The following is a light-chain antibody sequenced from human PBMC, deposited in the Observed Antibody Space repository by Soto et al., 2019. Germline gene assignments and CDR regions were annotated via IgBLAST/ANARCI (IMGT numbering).Light chain of an antibody. CDR3: QQSYSTPST. CDR1: QSISSY. J-gene: IGKJ2*01. V-gene: IGKV1-39*01. CDR2: AAS. Sequence: DIQMTQSPSSLSASVGDRVTITCRASQSISSYLNWYQQKPGKAPKLLIYAASSLQSGVPSRFSGSGSATDFTLTIRSLQPEDFATYYCQQSYSTPSTFGQGTKLEIK.